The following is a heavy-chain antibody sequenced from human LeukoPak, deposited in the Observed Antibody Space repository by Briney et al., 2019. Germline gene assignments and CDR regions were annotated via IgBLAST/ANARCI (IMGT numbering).Heavy chain of an antibody. J-gene: IGHJ4*02. CDR2: IYTSGST. CDR3: AKAPSFYSSGWYYFDY. D-gene: IGHD6-19*01. CDR1: GGSISSYY. V-gene: IGHV4-4*08. Sequence: PSETLSLTCTVSGGSISSYYWSWIRQPPGKGLEWIGRIYTSGSTNYNPSLKSRVTISVDTSKNQFSLKLSSVTAADTAVYYCAKAPSFYSSGWYYFDYWGQGTLVTVSS.